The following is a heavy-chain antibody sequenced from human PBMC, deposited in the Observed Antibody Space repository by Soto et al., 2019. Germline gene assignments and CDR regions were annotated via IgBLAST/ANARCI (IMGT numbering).Heavy chain of an antibody. Sequence: ASVKVSCKASGYTFTSYYMHWVRQAPGQGLEWMGIINPSGGSTSYAQKFQGRVTMTRDTSTSTVYMELSSLRSEDTAVYYCARDRVLRHFDWPCFYFDYWGQGTLVTVSS. CDR1: GYTFTSYY. CDR2: INPSGGST. CDR3: ARDRVLRHFDWPCFYFDY. V-gene: IGHV1-46*01. D-gene: IGHD3-9*01. J-gene: IGHJ4*02.